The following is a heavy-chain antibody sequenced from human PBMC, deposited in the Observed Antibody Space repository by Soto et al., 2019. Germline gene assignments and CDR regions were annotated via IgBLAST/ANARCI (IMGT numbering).Heavy chain of an antibody. J-gene: IGHJ4*02. D-gene: IGHD1-26*01. CDR3: ARALAGSYDY. CDR1: GDSVSSKDAA. Sequence: QTLSLTCAISGDSVSSKDAAWNWIRQSPSRGLEWLGRTYYRSKWSTDYAVSLKGRITVKPDTSKNQFSLQLNSVTPEDTAVYYCARALAGSYDYWGQGTLVTVSS. CDR2: TYYRSKWST. V-gene: IGHV6-1*01.